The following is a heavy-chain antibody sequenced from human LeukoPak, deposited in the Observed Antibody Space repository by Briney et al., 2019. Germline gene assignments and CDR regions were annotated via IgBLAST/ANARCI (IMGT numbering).Heavy chain of an antibody. CDR1: GGSISGYY. CDR2: IYYSGST. Sequence: SETLSLTCTVSGGSISGYYWSWIRQPPGKGLEWIGYIYYSGSTNYNLSLKSRVTISVDTSKNQFSLKLSSVTAADTTVYYCARWVVVPAATGWFDPWGQGTLVTVSS. V-gene: IGHV4-59*01. CDR3: ARWVVVPAATGWFDP. J-gene: IGHJ5*02. D-gene: IGHD2-2*01.